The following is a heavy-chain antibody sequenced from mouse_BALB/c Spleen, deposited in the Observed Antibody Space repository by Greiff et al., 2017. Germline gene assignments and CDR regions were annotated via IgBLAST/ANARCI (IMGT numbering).Heavy chain of an antibody. CDR1: GYSFTDYN. V-gene: IGHV1S135*01. CDR3: ARSKYGNYPWFAY. D-gene: IGHD2-10*02. Sequence: VQLKQSGPELVKPGASVNVSCKASGYSFTDYNMYWVKQSHGKSLEWIGYIDPYNGGTSYNQKFKGKATLTVDKSSSSAFMHLNSLTSEDSAVYYCARSKYGNYPWFAYWGQGTLVTVSA. J-gene: IGHJ3*01. CDR2: IDPYNGGT.